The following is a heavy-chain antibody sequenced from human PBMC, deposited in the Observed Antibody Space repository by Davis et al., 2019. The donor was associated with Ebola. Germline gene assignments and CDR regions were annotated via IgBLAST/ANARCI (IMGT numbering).Heavy chain of an antibody. D-gene: IGHD3-3*01. CDR1: GGSVSNYY. J-gene: IGHJ6*02. CDR3: ARRRITIFGVVIGTGIRGGMDV. Sequence: SETLSLTCTVSGGSVSNYYWSWIRQPPGKGLEWIGYIYYRGSTNYNPSLKSRVTISVDTSKNQFSLKLTSVTAADTAVYYCARRRITIFGVVIGTGIRGGMDVWGQGTTVTVSS. V-gene: IGHV4-59*02. CDR2: IYYRGST.